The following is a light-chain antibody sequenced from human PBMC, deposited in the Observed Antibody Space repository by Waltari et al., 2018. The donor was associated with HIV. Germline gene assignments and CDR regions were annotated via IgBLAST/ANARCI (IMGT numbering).Light chain of an antibody. V-gene: IGLV8-61*01. CDR1: SGSVSSGFF. J-gene: IGLJ3*02. CDR3: LLYLSTGRV. Sequence: QTVVTQEPSLSVSPGDTITLTCGLRSGSVSSGFFPSWYQQNPGQPPRALSYNTDARSSGVPNRFSGSILGNKAALTITGAQPSDDSDYYCLLYLSTGRVFGGGTRLTVL. CDR2: NTD.